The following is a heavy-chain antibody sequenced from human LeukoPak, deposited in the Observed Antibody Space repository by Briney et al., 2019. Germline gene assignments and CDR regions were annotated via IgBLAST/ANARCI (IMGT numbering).Heavy chain of an antibody. CDR3: ARDRPNYYGSDGHYYRRDGDY. V-gene: IGHV3-23*01. CDR1: GFTFSIYA. D-gene: IGHD3-22*01. J-gene: IGHJ4*02. CDR2: ITSRGEST. Sequence: GSLRLSCAASGFTFSIYAMSWVRQAPGKGLQWVSSITSRGESTWYVDSVKGRFTITRDNSENTLYLQMHSLRAEDTAVYSCARDRPNYYGSDGHYYRRDGDYWGRGTLVSVSS.